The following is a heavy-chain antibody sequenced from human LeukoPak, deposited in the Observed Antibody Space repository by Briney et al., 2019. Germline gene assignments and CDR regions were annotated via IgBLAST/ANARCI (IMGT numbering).Heavy chain of an antibody. J-gene: IGHJ3*02. V-gene: IGHV4-30-2*01. CDR1: GGSISSDGYY. CDR3: ARGLGIGGYPFDI. D-gene: IGHD2-15*01. CDR2: IYHSGST. Sequence: SETLSLTCTVSGGSISSDGYYWSWIRQTPGKGLEWIGYIYHSGSTYYNPSLKSRVTISVDRSKNQFSLKLTSVTATDTAMYYCARGLGIGGYPFDIWXQGTMVTVSS.